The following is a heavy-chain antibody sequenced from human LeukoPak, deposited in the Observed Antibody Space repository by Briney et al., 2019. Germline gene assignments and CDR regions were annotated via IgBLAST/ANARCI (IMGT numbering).Heavy chain of an antibody. V-gene: IGHV3-7*04. D-gene: IGHD3-9*01. CDR2: IKQDGSEK. Sequence: SGGSLRLSCAASGXTFSNYWMSWVRQAPGKGQEWVANIKQDGSEKYYVDSVKGRFTISRDNAKNSLYLQMNSLRAEDTAVYYCARVSRYYDISTGCPNWFDPWGQGTLVTVSS. J-gene: IGHJ5*02. CDR3: ARVSRYYDISTGCPNWFDP. CDR1: GXTFSNYW.